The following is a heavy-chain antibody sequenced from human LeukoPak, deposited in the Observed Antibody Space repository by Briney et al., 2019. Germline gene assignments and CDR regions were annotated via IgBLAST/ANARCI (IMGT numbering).Heavy chain of an antibody. J-gene: IGHJ4*02. Sequence: GGSLRLSCAASGFTVSSNFMSWVRQAPGKGLEWVSVIYSGGTTYYADSVKGRFTISRDNARNSLYLQMNYVGVDDTAVYYCARAGMTGTPDYWGQGTLVTVSS. D-gene: IGHD1-7*01. V-gene: IGHV3-53*01. CDR2: IYSGGTT. CDR1: GFTVSSNF. CDR3: ARAGMTGTPDY.